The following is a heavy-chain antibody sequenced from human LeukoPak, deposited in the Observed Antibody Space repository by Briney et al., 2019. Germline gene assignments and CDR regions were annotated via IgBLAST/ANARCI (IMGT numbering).Heavy chain of an antibody. J-gene: IGHJ4*02. V-gene: IGHV3-30*15. D-gene: IGHD3-10*01. CDR3: ARSRGSFDY. CDR1: GFTFSSYA. Sequence: PGRSLRLSCAASGFTFSSYAMHWARQAPGKGLEWVAVISYDGSNKYYADSVKGRFTISRDNSKNTLYLQMSSLRAEDTAVYYCARSRGSFDYWGQGTLVTVSS. CDR2: ISYDGSNK.